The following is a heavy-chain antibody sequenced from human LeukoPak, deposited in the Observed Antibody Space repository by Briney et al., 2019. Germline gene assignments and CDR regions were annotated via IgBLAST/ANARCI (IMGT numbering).Heavy chain of an antibody. Sequence: ASVKVSCKASGYTFTGYYMHWMRQAPGQGLEWMGWINPNSGGTNYAQKFQGRVTMTRDTSISTAYMELSRLRSDDTAVYYCARDSDSSGWYWINWFDPWGQGTLVTVSS. V-gene: IGHV1-2*02. CDR1: GYTFTGYY. CDR2: INPNSGGT. J-gene: IGHJ5*02. D-gene: IGHD6-19*01. CDR3: ARDSDSSGWYWINWFDP.